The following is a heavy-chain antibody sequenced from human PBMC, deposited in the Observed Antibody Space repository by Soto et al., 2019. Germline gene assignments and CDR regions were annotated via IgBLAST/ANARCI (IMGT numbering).Heavy chain of an antibody. D-gene: IGHD6-19*01. Sequence: GGSLRLSCAASGFTFSSYWMSWVRQAPGKGLEWVANIKQDGSEKYYVDSVKGRFTISRDNAKNSLYLQMNSLRAEDTAVYYCARDRPSGWYANYYYSGMDVWGQGTTVTVSS. CDR3: ARDRPSGWYANYYYSGMDV. CDR1: GFTFSSYW. J-gene: IGHJ6*02. CDR2: IKQDGSEK. V-gene: IGHV3-7*05.